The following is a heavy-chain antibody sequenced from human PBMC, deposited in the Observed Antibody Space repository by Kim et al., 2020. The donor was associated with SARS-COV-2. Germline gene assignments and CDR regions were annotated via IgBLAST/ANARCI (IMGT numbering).Heavy chain of an antibody. D-gene: IGHD3-9*01. CDR3: ARGLPINYYGMDV. J-gene: IGHJ6*02. Sequence: NPSLKSRVTISVATSKIQFSLNLSSMSAADTAVYYCARGLPINYYGMDVWGQGTTVTVSS. V-gene: IGHV4-59*09.